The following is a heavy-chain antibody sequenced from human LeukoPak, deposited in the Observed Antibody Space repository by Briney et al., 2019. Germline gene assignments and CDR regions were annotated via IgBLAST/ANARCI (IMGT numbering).Heavy chain of an antibody. V-gene: IGHV4-59*11. Sequence: SETLSLTCTVSGGCISSHYWSWIRQPPGKGLEWMGYIYYSGSTNYNPSLKSRVTISVDTSKNQLSLKLSSVTAADTAVYYCARDAAAGRAYFDYWGQGTLVTVSS. CDR3: ARDAAAGRAYFDY. J-gene: IGHJ4*02. CDR2: IYYSGST. CDR1: GGCISSHY. D-gene: IGHD6-13*01.